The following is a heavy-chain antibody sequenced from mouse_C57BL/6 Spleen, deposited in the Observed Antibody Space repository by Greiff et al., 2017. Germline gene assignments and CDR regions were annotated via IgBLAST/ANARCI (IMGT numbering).Heavy chain of an antibody. D-gene: IGHD3-2*02. CDR1: GYTFTSYW. J-gene: IGHJ3*01. CDR3: ARSDSSGYWFAY. CDR2: IDPSDSYT. V-gene: IGHV1-69*01. Sequence: QVQLQQPGAELVMPGASVKLSCKASGYTFTSYWMHWVKQRPGQGLEWIGEIDPSDSYTNYNQKFKGKSTLTVDKSSSTSYIQLSSLTSEDSAVYYCARSDSSGYWFAYWGQGTLGTVSA.